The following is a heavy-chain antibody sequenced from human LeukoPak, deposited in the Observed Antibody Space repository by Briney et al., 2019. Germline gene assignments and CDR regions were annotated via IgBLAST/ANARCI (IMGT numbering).Heavy chain of an antibody. V-gene: IGHV4-34*01. CDR2: INHSGST. Sequence: SETLSHTCAVYGGSFSGYYWSWIRQPPGKGLEWIGEINHSGSTNYNPSLKSRVTISVDTSKNQFSLKLSSVTAADTAVYYCARVGHYYDSSGYPQSFDYWGQGTLVTVSS. J-gene: IGHJ4*02. CDR3: ARVGHYYDSSGYPQSFDY. CDR1: GGSFSGYY. D-gene: IGHD3-22*01.